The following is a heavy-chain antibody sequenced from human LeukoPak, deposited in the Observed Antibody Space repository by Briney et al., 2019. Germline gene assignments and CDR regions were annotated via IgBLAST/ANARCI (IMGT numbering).Heavy chain of an antibody. CDR3: ARGPGGATREGFDY. D-gene: IGHD1-26*01. Sequence: SETLCLTCTVSGFSISNLYWSWLRQPAGKGVEWIGRIYSSGSADYNPSLKSRVTMSVDTSKNQFSLRVSSVTAADTAVYYCARGPGGATREGFDYWGQGTLVTVSS. V-gene: IGHV4-4*07. CDR1: GFSISNLY. J-gene: IGHJ4*02. CDR2: IYSSGSA.